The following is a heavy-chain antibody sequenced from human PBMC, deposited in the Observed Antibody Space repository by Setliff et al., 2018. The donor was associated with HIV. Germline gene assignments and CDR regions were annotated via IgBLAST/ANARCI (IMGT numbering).Heavy chain of an antibody. J-gene: IGHJ5*02. CDR2: IYYNEKT. V-gene: IGHV4-39*01. Sequence: KPSETLSLTCTVSGGSASNSRYYWAWIRQPPGKGLEYIGSIYYNEKTYYNPSLKSRVTISVDTSKNQFSLKLSSVTAADAAVYYCASRVYYYDSSGYLREEGFDPWGQGTQVTVSS. CDR1: GGSASNSRYY. CDR3: ASRVYYYDSSGYLREEGFDP. D-gene: IGHD3-22*01.